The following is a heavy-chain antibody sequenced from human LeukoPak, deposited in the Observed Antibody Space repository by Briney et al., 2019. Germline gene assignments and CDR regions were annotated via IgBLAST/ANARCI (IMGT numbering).Heavy chain of an antibody. D-gene: IGHD4-23*01. J-gene: IGHJ4*02. V-gene: IGHV4-34*01. Sequence: KPSETLSLTRAVYGGSFSGYYWSWIRQPPGKGLEWIGEINHSGSTNYNPSLKSRVTISVDTSKNQFSLKLSSVTAADTAVYYCARLLSGGNPGGKADYWAREPWSPSPQ. CDR3: ARLLSGGNPGGKADY. CDR2: INHSGST. CDR1: GGSFSGYY.